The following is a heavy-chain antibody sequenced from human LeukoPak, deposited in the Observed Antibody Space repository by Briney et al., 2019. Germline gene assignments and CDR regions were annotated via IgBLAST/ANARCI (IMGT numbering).Heavy chain of an antibody. V-gene: IGHV1-2*04. J-gene: IGHJ4*02. D-gene: IGHD3-22*01. CDR2: INPNSGGT. Sequence: GASVKVSCKASGYTFTGYYMHWVRQAPGQGLEWMGWINPNSGGTNYAQKFQGWVTMTRDRSISTAYMELSRLRSDDTAVYYCARVARSLYYDSSGYFDYWGQGTLVTVSS. CDR3: ARVARSLYYDSSGYFDY. CDR1: GYTFTGYY.